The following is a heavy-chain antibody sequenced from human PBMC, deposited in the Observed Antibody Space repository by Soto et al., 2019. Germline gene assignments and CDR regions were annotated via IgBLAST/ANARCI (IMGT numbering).Heavy chain of an antibody. Sequence: QVQLVESGGGVVQPGRSLRLSCVASGFTFRNYGMHWVRQAPGKGLEWVAVISDAGSSKYNLASVEGRFTITRDNSTTTVFLHMYRLRAEDTAVYYCAKGCGYSSGMNDAFDIWDQGTMVTVSS. CDR3: AKGCGYSSGMNDAFDI. V-gene: IGHV3-30*18. CDR1: GFTFRNYG. CDR2: ISDAGSSK. J-gene: IGHJ3*02. D-gene: IGHD5-18*01.